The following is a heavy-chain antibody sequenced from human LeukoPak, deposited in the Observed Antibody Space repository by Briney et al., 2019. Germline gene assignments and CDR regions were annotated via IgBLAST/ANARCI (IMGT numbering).Heavy chain of an antibody. CDR2: ISGSGGST. D-gene: IGHD3-3*01. Sequence: PGGSLRLSCAASGFTFSSYAMSWVRQAPGKGLEWVLAISGSGGSTYYADSVKGRFTISRDNSKNTLYLQMNSLRAEDTAVYYCAKEGYDFWSGYPLYYFDYWGQGTLVTVSS. CDR1: GFTFSSYA. V-gene: IGHV3-23*01. J-gene: IGHJ4*02. CDR3: AKEGYDFWSGYPLYYFDY.